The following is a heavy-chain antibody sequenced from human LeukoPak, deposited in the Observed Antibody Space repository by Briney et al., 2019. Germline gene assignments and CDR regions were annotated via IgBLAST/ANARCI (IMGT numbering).Heavy chain of an antibody. CDR3: ARGIRGGYGAFDI. D-gene: IGHD1-26*01. Sequence: SETLSLTCSVSGASINSYYRNWIRQPPGKGLEWIGYIYYSGSTNDNPSLKSRVTISVDTSKNQFSLNLTSVTAADTAVYYCARGIRGGYGAFDIWGQGTMVTVSS. V-gene: IGHV4-59*01. J-gene: IGHJ3*02. CDR2: IYYSGST. CDR1: GASINSYY.